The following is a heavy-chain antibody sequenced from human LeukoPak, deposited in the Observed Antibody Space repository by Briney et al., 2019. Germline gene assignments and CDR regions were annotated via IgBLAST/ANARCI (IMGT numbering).Heavy chain of an antibody. CDR2: IWANGTTK. V-gene: IGHV3-33*01. Sequence: PGGSLRLSCVASGFTFSGHGMHWVRQAPGKGLERVAVIWANGTTKHYADSVKGRFTISRDNSRSTLYLQMTSLTAEDTAIYYCARDASFYADDYWGQGTQVTVSS. CDR1: GFTFSGHG. D-gene: IGHD2/OR15-2a*01. J-gene: IGHJ4*02. CDR3: ARDASFYADDY.